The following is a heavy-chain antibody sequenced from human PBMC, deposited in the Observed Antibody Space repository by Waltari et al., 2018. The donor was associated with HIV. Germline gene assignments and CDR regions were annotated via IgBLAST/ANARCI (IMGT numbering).Heavy chain of an antibody. D-gene: IGHD2-2*01. V-gene: IGHV1-2*02. CDR2: INPISGGT. Sequence: QVHLVQSGPEVKKPGASMKVSCKASGYMFTGHYMHWLRQAPGQGLEWMGGINPISGGTSYAQTLQGRVTMTRDASINTCYMELKSLRYDDTAMYYCARESGYQLVRWLDPWGQGTRVTVSS. CDR1: GYMFTGHY. J-gene: IGHJ5*02. CDR3: ARESGYQLVRWLDP.